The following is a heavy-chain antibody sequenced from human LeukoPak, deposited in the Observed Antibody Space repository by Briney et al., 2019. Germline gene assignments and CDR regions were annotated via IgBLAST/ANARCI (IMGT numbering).Heavy chain of an antibody. V-gene: IGHV3-21*01. J-gene: IGHJ3*02. D-gene: IGHD3-9*01. Sequence: KPGGSLPLSCASSGFTFSSYSMNWARQAPGKGLEWVSSISSSGTYVYYADSVKGRFTISRDNAKNSLSLQMNSLRADDAAVYYCARASSKQLAGYLPDGFDIWGQGTMVTVSS. CDR3: ARASSKQLAGYLPDGFDI. CDR2: ISSSGTYV. CDR1: GFTFSSYS.